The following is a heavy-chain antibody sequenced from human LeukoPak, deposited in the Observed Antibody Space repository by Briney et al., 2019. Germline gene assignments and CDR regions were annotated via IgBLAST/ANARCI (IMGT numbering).Heavy chain of an antibody. CDR2: IKQDGSEK. CDR3: ARAPLDIVVVVAALGAFDI. J-gene: IGHJ3*02. Sequence: GGSLRLSCAASGFTFTDYYLSWVRQAPGKGLEWVANIKQDGSEKYYVDSVKGRFTISRDNAKNSLYLQMNSLRAEDTAVYYCARAPLDIVVVVAALGAFDIWGQGTMVTVSS. CDR1: GFTFTDYY. D-gene: IGHD2-15*01. V-gene: IGHV3-7*01.